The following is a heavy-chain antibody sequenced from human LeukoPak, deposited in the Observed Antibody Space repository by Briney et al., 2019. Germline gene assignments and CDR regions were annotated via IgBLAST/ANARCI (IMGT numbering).Heavy chain of an antibody. CDR3: ARARVDTAMGWYYFDY. V-gene: IGHV4-39*07. D-gene: IGHD5-18*01. J-gene: IGHJ4*02. Sequence: SETLSLTCTVSGGSISSSSYYWGWIRQPPGKGLEWIGSIYYSGSTYYNPSLKSRVTISVDTSKNQLSLKLSSVTAADTAVYYCARARVDTAMGWYYFDYWGQGTLVTVSS. CDR1: GGSISSSSYY. CDR2: IYYSGST.